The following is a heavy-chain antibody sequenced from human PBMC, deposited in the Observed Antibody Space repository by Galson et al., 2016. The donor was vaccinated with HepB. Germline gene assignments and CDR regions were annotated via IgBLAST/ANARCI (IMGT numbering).Heavy chain of an antibody. CDR3: AKVFRQYSYGYSGWYFDL. CDR2: ISPDGSII. J-gene: IGHJ2*01. Sequence: SLRLSCAASGFSFSTYGMHWVRQAPGKGLEWVAVISPDGSIIHSADSAKGRFTISRDNSKTTLFLQMNSLRIDDTAVYYCAKVFRQYSYGYSGWYFDLWGRGTLVTVSS. D-gene: IGHD5-18*01. V-gene: IGHV3-30*18. CDR1: GFSFSTYG.